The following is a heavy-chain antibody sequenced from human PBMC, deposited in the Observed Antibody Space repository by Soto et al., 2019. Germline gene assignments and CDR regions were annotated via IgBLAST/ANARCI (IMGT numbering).Heavy chain of an antibody. CDR1: GGSISSGGYH. D-gene: IGHD3-22*01. CDR2: IYYSGST. V-gene: IGHV4-31*03. CDR3: ARNRAYYYDSSGYPDY. J-gene: IGHJ4*02. Sequence: QVQLQESGPGLVKPSQTLSLTCTVSGGSISSGGYHWSWIRQHPGKGLEWIGYIYYSGSTYYNPSLKSRVTISVDTSKNQFSLKLSSVTAADTAVYYCARNRAYYYDSSGYPDYWGQGTLVTVSS.